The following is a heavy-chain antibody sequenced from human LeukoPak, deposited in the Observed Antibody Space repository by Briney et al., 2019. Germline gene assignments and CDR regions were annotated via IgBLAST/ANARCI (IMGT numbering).Heavy chain of an antibody. D-gene: IGHD5-12*01. Sequence: ASVKVSCKVSGYTLTELSMHWVRQAPGKGLEWMGGFDPEDGETIYAQKFQGRVTMTEDTSTDTAYMELSSLRSEDTAVYYCATAVFSGATTHFDYWGQGTLVTVSS. CDR1: GYTLTELS. CDR2: FDPEDGET. CDR3: ATAVFSGATTHFDY. V-gene: IGHV1-24*01. J-gene: IGHJ4*02.